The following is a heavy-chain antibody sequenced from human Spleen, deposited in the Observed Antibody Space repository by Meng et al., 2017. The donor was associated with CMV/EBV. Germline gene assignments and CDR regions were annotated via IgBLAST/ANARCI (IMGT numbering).Heavy chain of an antibody. D-gene: IGHD1-14*01. J-gene: IGHJ6*02. CDR2: INPDSGTT. Sequence: ASVKVSCKASGYSFTGYFVNWVRQVPGQGLEWMGWINPDSGTTDYAPNFRGRVTMTRETSTNTAHMELSRLRSDGTAVYYCARSRPGSHFYYGMDVWGQGTTVTVSS. V-gene: IGHV1-2*02. CDR3: ARSRPGSHFYYGMDV. CDR1: GYSFTGYF.